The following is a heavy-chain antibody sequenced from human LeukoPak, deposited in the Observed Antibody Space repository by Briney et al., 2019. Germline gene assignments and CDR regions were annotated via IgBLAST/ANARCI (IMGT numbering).Heavy chain of an antibody. CDR1: WYTLNRLD. CDR3: ARGGCSTSCYIPYYYYYYYMDV. Sequence: ASVKVSRNAFWYTLNRLDINWVRQATGQGPEWIGWKNPYRGNKSYGQKCQGRVTITRNTSISTAYMELSSLRSEDTAVYYCARGGCSTSCYIPYYYYYYYMDVWGKGTTVTVSS. V-gene: IGHV1-8*03. D-gene: IGHD2-2*02. J-gene: IGHJ6*03. CDR2: KNPYRGNK.